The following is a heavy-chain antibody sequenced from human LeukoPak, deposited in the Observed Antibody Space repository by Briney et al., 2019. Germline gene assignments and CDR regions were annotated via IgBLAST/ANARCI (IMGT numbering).Heavy chain of an antibody. V-gene: IGHV4-59*02. J-gene: IGHJ4*02. CDR1: GGSVSSYY. CDR2: IYYSGST. CDR3: ASLLWFGGYFDY. Sequence: PSETLSLTCTVSGGSVSSYYWSWIRQPPGKGLEWIGYIYYSGSTNYNPSLKSRVTISVDTSKNQFSLKLSSVTAADTAVYYCASLLWFGGYFDYWGQGTLVTVSS. D-gene: IGHD3-10*01.